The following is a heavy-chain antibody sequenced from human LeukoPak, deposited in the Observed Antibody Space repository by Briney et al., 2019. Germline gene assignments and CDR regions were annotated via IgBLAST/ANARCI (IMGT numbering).Heavy chain of an antibody. J-gene: IGHJ4*02. Sequence: GGSLRLSCAASGFTFSSYSMNWVRQAPGKGLEWVSYISSSSSTIYYADSVKGRFTISRDNAKNSLYLQMNSLRAEDTAVYYCARAGGYSSGWYPYYFDYWGQGTLVTVSS. CDR3: ARAGGYSSGWYPYYFDY. CDR1: GFTFSSYS. CDR2: ISSSSSTI. V-gene: IGHV3-48*01. D-gene: IGHD6-19*01.